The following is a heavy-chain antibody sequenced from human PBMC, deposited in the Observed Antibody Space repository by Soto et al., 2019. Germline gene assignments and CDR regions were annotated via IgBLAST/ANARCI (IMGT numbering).Heavy chain of an antibody. D-gene: IGHD3-22*01. V-gene: IGHV5-10-1*01. Sequence: GESLKISCKGSGYSFTSYWISWVRQMPGKGLEWMGRIDPSDSYTNYSPSFQGHVTISADKSISTAYLQWSSLKASDTAMYYCARHPDVYYYDSSGYPDYWGQGTLVTVSP. J-gene: IGHJ4*02. CDR1: GYSFTSYW. CDR2: IDPSDSYT. CDR3: ARHPDVYYYDSSGYPDY.